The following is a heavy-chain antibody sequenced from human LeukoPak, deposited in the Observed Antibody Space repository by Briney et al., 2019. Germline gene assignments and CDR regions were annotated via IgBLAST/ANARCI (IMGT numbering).Heavy chain of an antibody. D-gene: IGHD6-19*01. Sequence: SQTLSLTCAISGDSVSSNNGAWNWIRQSPSRGLEWLGRTYYRSKWYDDYAESMKGRITISPDTSKNQFSLHVYAVTPEDTAVYYCARDVGTSGWHTFDYWGQETLVTVSS. J-gene: IGHJ4*02. CDR1: GDSVSSNNGA. V-gene: IGHV6-1*01. CDR2: TYYRSKWYD. CDR3: ARDVGTSGWHTFDY.